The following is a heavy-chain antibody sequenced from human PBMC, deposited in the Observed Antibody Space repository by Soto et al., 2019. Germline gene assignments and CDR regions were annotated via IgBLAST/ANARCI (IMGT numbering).Heavy chain of an antibody. J-gene: IGHJ4*02. Sequence: TLSLTCTVSGGSISGYYWSWVRQPAGKGLEWVGRIYSDGTTNYSPSLKSRVTMSLDTSKDQFSLHLNSVTASDTAVYFCVSQRTTVITQAYFDYWGPGALVTVSS. CDR1: GGSISGYY. V-gene: IGHV4-4*07. CDR3: VSQRTTVITQAYFDY. CDR2: IYSDGTT. D-gene: IGHD4-4*01.